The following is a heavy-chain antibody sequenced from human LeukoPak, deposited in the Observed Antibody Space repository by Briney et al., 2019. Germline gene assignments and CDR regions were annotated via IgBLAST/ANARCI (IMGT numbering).Heavy chain of an antibody. CDR1: GFTFSSYT. CDR3: ARDGGTSTPFDY. V-gene: IGHV3-30*02. D-gene: IGHD2-15*01. Sequence: GGSLRLSCAASGFTFSSYTMNWVRQAPGKGLEWVAFIRYDGSNKYYADSVKGRFTISRDNAKSTVYLQMNSLTAEDTAVYYCARDGGTSTPFDYWGQGTLVTVSS. CDR2: IRYDGSNK. J-gene: IGHJ4*02.